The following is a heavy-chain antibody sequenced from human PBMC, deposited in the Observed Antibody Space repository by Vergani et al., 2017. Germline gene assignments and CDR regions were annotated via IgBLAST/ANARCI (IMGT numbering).Heavy chain of an antibody. CDR1: GFTFSSYS. V-gene: IGHV3-21*04. Sequence: EVQLVESGGGLVKPGGSLRLSCAASGFTFSSYSMNWVRQAPGKGLEWVSSISSSSSYIYYADSVKGRFTISRDNSKNTLYLQMNSLRAEDTAVYYCAKLVGATKVDYWGQGTLVTVSS. CDR3: AKLVGATKVDY. D-gene: IGHD1-26*01. CDR2: ISSSSSYI. J-gene: IGHJ4*02.